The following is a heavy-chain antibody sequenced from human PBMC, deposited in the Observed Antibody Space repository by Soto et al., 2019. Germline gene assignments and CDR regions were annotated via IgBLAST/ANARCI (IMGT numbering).Heavy chain of an antibody. CDR3: ARGGSGWPFDS. V-gene: IGHV1-3*01. D-gene: IGHD6-19*01. CDR1: GFTFTTYA. J-gene: IGHJ4*02. Sequence: QVQLVQSGAEVKKPGASVKVSCKTSGFTFTTYAIYWVRQAPGQRLECMGRINAGNGDTAYSQKFQGRVTITRDTPESAAYMDLSHLGSEDTAVYYCARGGSGWPFDSWGQGTLVTVSS. CDR2: INAGNGDT.